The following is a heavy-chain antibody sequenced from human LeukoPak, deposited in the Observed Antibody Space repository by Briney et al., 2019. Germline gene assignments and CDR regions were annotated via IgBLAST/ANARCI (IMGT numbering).Heavy chain of an antibody. CDR2: INPNSGGT. CDR3: AKGGGH. D-gene: IGHD3-10*01. Sequence: ASVKVSCKASGYTFTGYYMHWVRQAPGQGLEWMGWINPNSGGTNYAQKFQGRVTITTDESTSTAYMELNSLRAEDTAVYYCAKGGGHWGQGTLVTVSS. V-gene: IGHV1-2*02. CDR1: GYTFTGYY. J-gene: IGHJ4*02.